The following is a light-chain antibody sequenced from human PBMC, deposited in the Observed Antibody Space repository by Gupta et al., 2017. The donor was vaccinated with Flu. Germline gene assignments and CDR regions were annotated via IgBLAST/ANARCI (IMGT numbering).Light chain of an antibody. CDR3: QQYGSSPWT. CDR1: QSVSSGY. Sequence: EIVLTQSPGTLSLSPGERATLSCRASQSVSSGYLAWYQHKPGQAPRLLIYGASSRATGIPDRFSGSGSGTDFTLTISRLEPEDFALYYCQQYGSSPWTFGQGTKVEIK. V-gene: IGKV3-20*01. CDR2: GAS. J-gene: IGKJ1*01.